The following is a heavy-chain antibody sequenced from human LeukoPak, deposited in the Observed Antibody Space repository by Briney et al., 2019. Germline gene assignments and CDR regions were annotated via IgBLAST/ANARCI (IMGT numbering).Heavy chain of an antibody. J-gene: IGHJ6*02. CDR3: AKDRPNGMDV. CDR1: GFTFINYA. Sequence: GVSLRLSCAASGFTFINYAMSWVRHSPGKGLEWVSGINGVGDGIYCADAVKGRFTISRDNSKNTLYLQMNSLRAEDTAVYYCAKDRPNGMDVWGQGTPVTVSS. CDR2: INGVGDGI. V-gene: IGHV3-23*01.